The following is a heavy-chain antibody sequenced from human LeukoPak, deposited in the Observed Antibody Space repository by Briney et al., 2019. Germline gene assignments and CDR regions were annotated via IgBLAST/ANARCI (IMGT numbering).Heavy chain of an antibody. D-gene: IGHD3-9*01. V-gene: IGHV3-11*05. J-gene: IGHJ4*02. Sequence: GGSLRPSCAASGFTFSDYYMSWIRQAPGKGLEWVSYISSSSRYTNYADSVKGRFTISRDNAKNSLYLQINSLRAEDTAVYYCARDFTSDYDILTGYSPYYFDYWGQGALVTVSS. CDR2: ISSSSRYT. CDR3: ARDFTSDYDILTGYSPYYFDY. CDR1: GFTFSDYY.